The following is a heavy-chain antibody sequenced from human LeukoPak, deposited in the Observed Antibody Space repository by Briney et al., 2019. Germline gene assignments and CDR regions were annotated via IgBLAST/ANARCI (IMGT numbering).Heavy chain of an antibody. CDR1: GFTFGDLH. J-gene: IGHJ4*02. CDR2: ISSGGSTT. Sequence: PGGSLRLSCATSGFTFGDLHMNWLRQAPGKGLEHVSYISSGGSTTYYADSVVGRFSISRDDAKNFLYLQMDSLRDGDTAVYYCARDPHAGIFDSWGQGTLVTVSS. V-gene: IGHV3-48*02. CDR3: ARDPHAGIFDS.